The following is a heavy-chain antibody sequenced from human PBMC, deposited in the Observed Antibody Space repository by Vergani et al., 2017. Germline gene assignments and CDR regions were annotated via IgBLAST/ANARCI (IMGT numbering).Heavy chain of an antibody. CDR3: TTDNPYSSSAPFDY. J-gene: IGHJ4*02. Sequence: EVQLVESGGGLVKPGGSLRLSCAASGFTFSNAWMSWVRQAPGKGLEWVGRIKSKTDGGTTDYAAPVKGRLTISRDDSKNTLYLQMNSLKTEDTAVYYCTTDNPYSSSAPFDYWGQGTLVTVSS. V-gene: IGHV3-15*01. CDR1: GFTFSNAW. CDR2: IKSKTDGGTT. D-gene: IGHD6-6*01.